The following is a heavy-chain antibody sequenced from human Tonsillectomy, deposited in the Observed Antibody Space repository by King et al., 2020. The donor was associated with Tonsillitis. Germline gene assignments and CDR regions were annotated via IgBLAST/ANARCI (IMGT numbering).Heavy chain of an antibody. D-gene: IGHD1-26*01. CDR3: ARDFRTQRREFQH. CDR1: GFIFSNYA. CDR2: ISYDGSKK. J-gene: IGHJ1*01. V-gene: IGHV3-30*04. Sequence: VQLVESGGGVVQPGRSLRLSCAASGFIFSNYAMHWVRQAPGKGLEWVAVISYDGSKKYYADSVKGRFTISRDNSKNTLYLQMNSLRVEDTAVYYCARDFRTQRREFQHWGQGTLDTVSS.